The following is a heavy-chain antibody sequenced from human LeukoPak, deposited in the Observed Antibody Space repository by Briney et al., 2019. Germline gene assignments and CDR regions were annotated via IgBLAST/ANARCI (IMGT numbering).Heavy chain of an antibody. CDR1: GFTFDDYA. V-gene: IGHV3-9*01. J-gene: IGHJ4*02. CDR3: AKDRLRYFDWLLQLDY. D-gene: IGHD3-9*01. CDR2: ISWNSGSI. Sequence: GRSLRLSCAASGFTFDDYAMHWVRQAPGKGLEWVSSISWNSGSIGYADSVKGRFTISRDNSKNTLYLQMNSLRAEDTAVYYCAKDRLRYFDWLLQLDYWGQGTLVTVSS.